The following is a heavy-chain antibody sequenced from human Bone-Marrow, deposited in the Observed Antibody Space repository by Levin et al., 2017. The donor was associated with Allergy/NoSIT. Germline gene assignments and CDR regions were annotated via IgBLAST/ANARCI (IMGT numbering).Heavy chain of an antibody. CDR2: ISGSGLTT. D-gene: IGHD6-13*01. CDR1: GFSFSAYA. CDR3: AKDLSYSSSWLDC. Sequence: GGSLRLSCVGSGFSFSAYAMSWVRQAPGKGLECVSVISGSGLTTHYADSVKGRFTISRDNSKNTLFLQMNSLRAEDTAVYFCAKDLSYSSSWLDCWGQGTLVTVSS. V-gene: IGHV3-23*01. J-gene: IGHJ4*02.